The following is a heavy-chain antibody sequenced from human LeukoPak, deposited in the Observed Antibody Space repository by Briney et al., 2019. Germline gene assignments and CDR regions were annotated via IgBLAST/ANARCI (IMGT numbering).Heavy chain of an antibody. J-gene: IGHJ5*02. CDR2: INSDGSST. D-gene: IGHD5-18*01. CDR1: GFTFSSYW. CDR3: ARGKIRGYSYAPPDYL. Sequence: GGSLRLSCAASGFTFSSYWMHWVRQAPGKGLVWVSRINSDGSSTSYADSVKGRFTISRDNAKNSLYLQMNSLRAEDTAVYYCARGKIRGYSYAPPDYLWGQGTLVTVSS. V-gene: IGHV3-74*01.